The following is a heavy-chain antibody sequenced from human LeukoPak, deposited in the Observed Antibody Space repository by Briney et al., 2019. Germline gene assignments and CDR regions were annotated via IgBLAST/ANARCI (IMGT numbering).Heavy chain of an antibody. J-gene: IGHJ5*01. CDR2: ISSDGINT. CDR3: ARDLGQYYDTSDNWFDS. Sequence: AGGSLRLSCAASGFTFSNYWMHWVRQAPGKGLVWVSRISSDGINTSYADSVKGRFTISRDNAKNTLNLQMNSLRAEDTAVYYCARDLGQYYDTSDNWFDSWGQGTLVTVSS. CDR1: GFTFSNYW. V-gene: IGHV3-74*01. D-gene: IGHD3-22*01.